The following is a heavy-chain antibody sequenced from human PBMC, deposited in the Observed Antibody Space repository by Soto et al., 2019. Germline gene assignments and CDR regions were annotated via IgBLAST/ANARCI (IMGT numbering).Heavy chain of an antibody. CDR3: ARDCDGGDSSGWYGGMDV. V-gene: IGHV3-33*01. CDR2: IWYDGNDK. Sequence: QVQLVEAGGGVAQPGRSLRLSCTTSGFTFTHYGMHWVRQGPGKGLEWVALIWYDGNDKYYADSVKGRFIISRDNFRNTVYLQMNSMRADDTAVYYGARDCDGGDSSGWYGGMDVWGQGTTVIVSS. D-gene: IGHD6-19*01. CDR1: GFTFTHYG. J-gene: IGHJ6*02.